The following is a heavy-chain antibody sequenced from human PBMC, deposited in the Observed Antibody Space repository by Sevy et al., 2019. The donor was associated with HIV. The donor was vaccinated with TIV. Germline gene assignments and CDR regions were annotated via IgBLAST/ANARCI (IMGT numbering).Heavy chain of an antibody. V-gene: IGHV4-59*11. CDR3: AKVMDTFYGMDV. D-gene: IGHD3-10*01. CDR2: IYYNGNV. CDR1: GVSISTHS. J-gene: IGHJ6*02. Sequence: SETLSLTCTVSGVSISTHSWSWIRQPPGKGLEYIGYIYYNGNVNYNPSFQSRVTISGDTSMNQLSLKLTSVTAADTAVYYCAKVMDTFYGMDVWGQGTTVTVSS.